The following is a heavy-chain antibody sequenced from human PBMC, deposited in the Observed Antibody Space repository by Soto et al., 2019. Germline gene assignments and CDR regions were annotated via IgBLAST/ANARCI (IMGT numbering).Heavy chain of an antibody. CDR1: GGTFSSYA. D-gene: IGHD6-19*01. CDR3: ASNIAVAGTVDY. Sequence: ASVKVSCKASGGTFSSYAISWVRQAPGQGLEWMGGIIPIFGTANYAQKFQGRVTITADESTSTAYMELSSLRSEDTAVYYCASNIAVAGTVDYWGQGTLVTVSS. CDR2: IIPIFGTA. V-gene: IGHV1-69*13. J-gene: IGHJ4*02.